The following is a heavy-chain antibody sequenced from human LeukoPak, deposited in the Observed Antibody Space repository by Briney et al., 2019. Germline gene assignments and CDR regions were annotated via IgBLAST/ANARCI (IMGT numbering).Heavy chain of an antibody. CDR2: INPNSGGT. V-gene: IGHV1-2*02. Sequence: GASVKVSCKASGYTFTGYYMHWVRRAPGQGLEWMGWINPNSGGTNYAQKFQGRVTMTRDTSISTAYMELSRLRSDDTAVYYCARVVPAAHSFYYYYYMDVWGKGTTVTVSS. J-gene: IGHJ6*03. D-gene: IGHD2-2*01. CDR3: ARVVPAAHSFYYYYYMDV. CDR1: GYTFTGYY.